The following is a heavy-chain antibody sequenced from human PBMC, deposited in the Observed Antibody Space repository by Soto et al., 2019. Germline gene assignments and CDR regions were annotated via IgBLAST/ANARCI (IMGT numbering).Heavy chain of an antibody. Sequence: QVQLVESGGGVVQPGRSLGLSCIASGFTFSSHGMHWVRQAPGKGLEWVAVIWYDGSNKYYADAVKGRFTISRDNSKNTLSLQMNSLRVEDTALYDCERWGDGKRLHYWGQGTLVTVP. V-gene: IGHV3-33*01. CDR1: GFTFSSHG. J-gene: IGHJ4*02. CDR3: ERWGDGKRLHY. D-gene: IGHD2-15*01. CDR2: IWYDGSNK.